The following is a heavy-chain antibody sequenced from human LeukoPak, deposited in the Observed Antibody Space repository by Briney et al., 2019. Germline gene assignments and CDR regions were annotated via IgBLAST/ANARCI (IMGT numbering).Heavy chain of an antibody. CDR2: ISYDGSNK. CDR1: GISFSSHG. V-gene: IGHV3-30*03. CDR3: ATDHGFHYGAYFDY. J-gene: IGHJ4*02. Sequence: GGSLRLSCAASGISFSSHGMHWVRQAPGKGLEWVAVISYDGSNKYSADSVKGRFTISRDNSKNTLYLQMNSLRAEDTAVYYCATDHGFHYGAYFDYWGQGTLVTVSS. D-gene: IGHD4-17*01.